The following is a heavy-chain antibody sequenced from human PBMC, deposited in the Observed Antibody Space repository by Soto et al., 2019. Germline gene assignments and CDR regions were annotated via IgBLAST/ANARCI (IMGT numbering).Heavy chain of an antibody. CDR3: ARAGWLSVYYFDY. D-gene: IGHD3-16*02. J-gene: IGHJ4*02. CDR2: IYYSGST. Sequence: QVQLQESGPGLVKPSQTLSLTCTVSGGSISSGDYYWSWIRQPPGKGLEWIGYIYYSGSTYSNPSLKNRVTISVDTSKNQFSLKLSSVTAADTAVYYCARAGWLSVYYFDYWGQGTLVTVSS. CDR1: GGSISSGDYY. V-gene: IGHV4-30-4*01.